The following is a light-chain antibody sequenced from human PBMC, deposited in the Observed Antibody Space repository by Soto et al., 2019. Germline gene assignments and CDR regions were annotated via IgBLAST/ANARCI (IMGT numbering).Light chain of an antibody. Sequence: DIPMTQSPSSLSASVGDRVTITCQASQDINNYLNWYHHKPGKAPKLLNYAASNLETGVPSRFRGGGSGTDFTFTITSLQPEDIATYYCQQYGNLLWTFGQGTKVEIK. CDR1: QDINNY. J-gene: IGKJ1*01. V-gene: IGKV1-33*01. CDR3: QQYGNLLWT. CDR2: AAS.